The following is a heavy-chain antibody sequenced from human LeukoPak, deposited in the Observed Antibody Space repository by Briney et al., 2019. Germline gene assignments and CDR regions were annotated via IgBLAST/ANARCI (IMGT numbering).Heavy chain of an antibody. CDR1: GGSISNY. Sequence: SETLSLTCTVSGGSISNYWSWIRQPAGKGLEWIGRIYSSGSTKYSPSLKSRVTMSVDTPKSQFSLNLTSVTAADTAVYYCARDRAARLTSGFDYWGQGTLVTVSS. J-gene: IGHJ4*02. V-gene: IGHV4-4*07. CDR2: IYSSGST. CDR3: ARDRAARLTSGFDY. D-gene: IGHD6-6*01.